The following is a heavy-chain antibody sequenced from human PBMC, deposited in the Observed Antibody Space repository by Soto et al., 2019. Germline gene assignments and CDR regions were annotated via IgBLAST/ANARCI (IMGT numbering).Heavy chain of an antibody. CDR2: VYYDGSKK. J-gene: IGHJ2*01. Sequence: QVQLVESGGGVVQPGRSLRLSCAASGFSFNSYGMHWVRQAPGKGLEWVAIVYYDGSKKYYGDSVKGRFTISRDNSKNMVYLQMDSLRVEDTAIFYCARDGAFGESSASWFDLWGRGTLVPVSS. V-gene: IGHV3-33*01. D-gene: IGHD3-10*01. CDR1: GFSFNSYG. CDR3: ARDGAFGESSASWFDL.